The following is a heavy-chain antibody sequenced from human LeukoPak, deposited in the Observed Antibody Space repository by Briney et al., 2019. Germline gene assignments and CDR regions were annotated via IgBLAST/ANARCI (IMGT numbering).Heavy chain of an antibody. Sequence: SETLSLTCTVSGGSISSSSYYWSWIRQPPGKGLEWIGEINHSGSTNYNPSLKSRVTISVDTSKNQFSLKLSSVTAADTAVYYCARGRGYYDYVLDYWGQGTLVTVSS. V-gene: IGHV4-39*07. J-gene: IGHJ4*02. D-gene: IGHD3-16*01. CDR2: INHSGST. CDR1: GGSISSSSYY. CDR3: ARGRGYYDYVLDY.